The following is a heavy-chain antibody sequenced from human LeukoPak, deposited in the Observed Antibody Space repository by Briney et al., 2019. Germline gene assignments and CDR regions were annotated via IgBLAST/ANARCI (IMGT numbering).Heavy chain of an antibody. J-gene: IGHJ4*02. CDR1: GYTFTSYD. CDR3: ARGGKPMYYYDSSGYLDY. CDR2: MNPNSGNT. V-gene: IGHV1-8*01. D-gene: IGHD3-22*01. Sequence: ASVKVSCKASGYTFTSYDINWVRQATGQGLEWMGWMNPNSGNTGYAQKFQGRVTMTRNTSISTAYMELSSLRSGDTAVYYCARGGKPMYYYDSSGYLDYWGQGTLVTVSS.